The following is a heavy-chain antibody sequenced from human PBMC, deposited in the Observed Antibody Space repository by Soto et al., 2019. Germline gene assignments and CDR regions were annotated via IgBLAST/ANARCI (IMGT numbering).Heavy chain of an antibody. CDR1: GFTFSSYS. CDR2: ISSSSSYI. D-gene: IGHD4-17*01. CDR3: ARDIYGDLRYDY. V-gene: IGHV3-21*01. Sequence: GGSLRLSCAASGFTFSSYSMNWVRQAPGKGLEWVSSISSSSSYIYYADSVKGRFAISRDNAKNSLYLQMNSLRAEDTAVYYCARDIYGDLRYDYWGQGTLVTVSS. J-gene: IGHJ4*02.